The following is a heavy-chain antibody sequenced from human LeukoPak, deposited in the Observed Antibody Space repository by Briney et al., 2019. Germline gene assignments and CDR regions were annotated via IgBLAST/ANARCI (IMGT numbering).Heavy chain of an antibody. Sequence: GGSLRLSCAASGFTFSNYAMSWVRQAPGKGLEWVSVISGSGSRIYYADSVKGRFTISRDNSKNTLYLQMNSLRAEDTAVYSCAKDYIPVVRGVIRYYFDYWGQGTLVTVSS. CDR2: ISGSGSRI. CDR1: GFTFSNYA. J-gene: IGHJ4*02. D-gene: IGHD3-10*01. CDR3: AKDYIPVVRGVIRYYFDY. V-gene: IGHV3-23*01.